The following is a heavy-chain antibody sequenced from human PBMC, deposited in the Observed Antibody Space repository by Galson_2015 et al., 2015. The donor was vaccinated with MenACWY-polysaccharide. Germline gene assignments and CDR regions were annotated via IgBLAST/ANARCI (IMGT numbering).Heavy chain of an antibody. D-gene: IGHD3-3*01. CDR3: VRDPATLFGVTPIPA. CDR2: INYSGRT. Sequence: TLSLTCTVSGGSIRTETYFWGWIRQPPGKGLEWIGYINYSGRTYYNLSLKSRLTISVDTSKNQFSLKLSSVTAADTAVYYCVRDPATLFGVTPIPAWGQGTLVTVSS. CDR1: GGSIRTETYF. V-gene: IGHV4-30-4*08. J-gene: IGHJ5*02.